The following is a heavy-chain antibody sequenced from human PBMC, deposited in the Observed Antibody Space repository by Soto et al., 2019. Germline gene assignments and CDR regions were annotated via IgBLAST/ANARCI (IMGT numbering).Heavy chain of an antibody. CDR1: GFTFSDYE. J-gene: IGHJ6*02. Sequence: GSLRLSCVTSGFTFSDYEMNWVRQAPGKGLEWVSYISDNGGTIYNGDSVRGRFTISRDNAQNSLYLEMNNLRAEDTALYYCVGGRRHYGMDVWGQGTTVTVYS. V-gene: IGHV3-48*03. CDR3: VGGRRHYGMDV. CDR2: ISDNGGTI.